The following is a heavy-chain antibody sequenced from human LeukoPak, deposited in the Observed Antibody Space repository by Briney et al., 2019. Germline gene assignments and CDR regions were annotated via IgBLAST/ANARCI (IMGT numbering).Heavy chain of an antibody. D-gene: IGHD5-24*01. CDR2: IIPIFGTA. CDR1: GGTFSSYA. Sequence: SVKVSCKASGGTFSSYAISWVRQAPGQGLEWMGGIIPIFGTANYAQKFQGRVTITTDESTITAYMELSSLRSEDTAVYYCARGGLGMATIRGFDYWGQGTLVTVSS. J-gene: IGHJ4*02. V-gene: IGHV1-69*05. CDR3: ARGGLGMATIRGFDY.